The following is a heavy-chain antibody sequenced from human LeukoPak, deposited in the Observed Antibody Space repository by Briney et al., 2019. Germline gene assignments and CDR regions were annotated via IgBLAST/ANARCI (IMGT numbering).Heavy chain of an antibody. CDR1: GFTFSSYS. Sequence: GGSLRLSCAASGFTFSSYSMNWVRQAPGKGLEWVSSISSSSSYIYYADSVKGRFTMSRDNAKSSLYLQMNSLRAEDTAVYYCARGKRLVRGVLFDDWGQGSLVTVSS. CDR3: ARGKRLVRGVLFDD. V-gene: IGHV3-21*01. D-gene: IGHD3-10*01. CDR2: ISSSSSYI. J-gene: IGHJ4*02.